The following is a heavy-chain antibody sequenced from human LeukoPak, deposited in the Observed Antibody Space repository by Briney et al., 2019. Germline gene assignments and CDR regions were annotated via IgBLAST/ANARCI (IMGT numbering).Heavy chain of an antibody. V-gene: IGHV4-34*01. D-gene: IGHD3-10*01. CDR3: AGPGAGDLDY. J-gene: IGHJ4*02. CDR1: GGPFGIYY. CDR2: INHSGSI. Sequence: SETLSLTCAVYGGPFGIYYWSWVRQPPGKGLEWIGEINHSGSINYNPSLKSRVTISVDQSKNQFSLKLSSVTAADTAVYYCAGPGAGDLDYWGQGTLVTVSS.